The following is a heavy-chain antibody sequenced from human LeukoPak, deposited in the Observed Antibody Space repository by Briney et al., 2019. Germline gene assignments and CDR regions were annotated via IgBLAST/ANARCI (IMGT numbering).Heavy chain of an antibody. CDR3: ARGSRGNMAAAGHFDY. J-gene: IGHJ4*02. CDR1: GFTVFNYW. V-gene: IGHV3-7*04. Sequence: GGSLRLSCAASGFTVFNYWMSWVRQAPGKGLEWVANINLDGSQKYYVDSLKGRFTISRDNAKNSLYLQMNSLRAEDTAVYYCARGSRGNMAAAGHFDYWGQGTLVTVSS. CDR2: INLDGSQK. D-gene: IGHD6-13*01.